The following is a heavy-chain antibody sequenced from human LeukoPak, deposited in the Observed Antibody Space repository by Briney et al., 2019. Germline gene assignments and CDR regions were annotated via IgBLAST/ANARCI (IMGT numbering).Heavy chain of an antibody. D-gene: IGHD6-13*01. J-gene: IGHJ4*02. CDR2: ISVGGTTT. CDR1: GISLSRYW. CDR3: AKSFTSSSSDY. V-gene: IGHV3-23*01. Sequence: QPGGSLRLSCAASGISLSRYWMSWVRQAPGKGLEWVSSISVGGTTTYYADSVKGRFSISRGNSENTLYLQMNGLRADDTAVYSCAKSFTSSSSDYWGQGTLVTVSS.